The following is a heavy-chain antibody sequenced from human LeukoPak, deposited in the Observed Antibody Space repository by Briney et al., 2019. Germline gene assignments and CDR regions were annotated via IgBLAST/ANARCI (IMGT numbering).Heavy chain of an antibody. Sequence: GGSLRLSCAASGFTFSSYWMHWVRQAPGKGLVWVSRINSDGSSTSYADSVKGRFTISRDNAKNTLYLQMNSLGAEDTAVYYCARDQQDYDFWSGTTNWFDPWGQGTLVTVSS. CDR1: GFTFSSYW. CDR2: INSDGSST. CDR3: ARDQQDYDFWSGTTNWFDP. D-gene: IGHD3-3*01. J-gene: IGHJ5*02. V-gene: IGHV3-74*01.